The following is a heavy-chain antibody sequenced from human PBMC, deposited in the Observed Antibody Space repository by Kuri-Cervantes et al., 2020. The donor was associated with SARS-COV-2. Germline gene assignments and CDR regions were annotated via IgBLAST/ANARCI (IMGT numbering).Heavy chain of an antibody. J-gene: IGHJ4*02. V-gene: IGHV4-34*01. CDR2: INHSGST. D-gene: IGHD6-6*01. CDR1: GGSFSGYY. CDR3: ARGPRWSIAASFDY. Sequence: SETLSLTCAVYGGSFSGYYWSWIRQPPGKGLEWIGEINHSGSTNYSPSLKSRVTISVDTSKNQFSLKLSPVTAADTAVYYCARGPRWSIAASFDYWGQGTLVTVSS.